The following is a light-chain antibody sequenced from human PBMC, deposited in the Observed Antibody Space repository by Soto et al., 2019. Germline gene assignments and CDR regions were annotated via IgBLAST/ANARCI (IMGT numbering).Light chain of an antibody. CDR3: QVWDNSRGYNWV. V-gene: IGLV3-21*02. Sequence: SYELTQPPSVSVAPGQTARITCGGDDIGSNSVHWYQQKPGQAPVLVVHDDNVWPSGIPERFSGSNSDNTATLTISRVEADDEADYYCQVWDNSRGYNWVFGGGTQLTVL. CDR1: DIGSNS. J-gene: IGLJ3*02. CDR2: DDN.